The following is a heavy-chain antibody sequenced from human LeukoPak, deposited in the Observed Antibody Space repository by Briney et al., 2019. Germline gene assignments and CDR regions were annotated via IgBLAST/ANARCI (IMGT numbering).Heavy chain of an antibody. CDR3: ARWGRDSYKKMRFDL. J-gene: IGHJ4*02. CDR1: GFSVSSNY. Sequence: GGSLRLSCTVSGFSVSSNYMSWVRQAPGKGLEWVSVIYKAGTTYYADSVKGRFTISRDNSKNTLTLQMNNLRTEDTAVYYCARWGRDSYKKMRFDLWGQGTSVTVSS. D-gene: IGHD5-18*01. V-gene: IGHV3-53*01. CDR2: IYKAGTT.